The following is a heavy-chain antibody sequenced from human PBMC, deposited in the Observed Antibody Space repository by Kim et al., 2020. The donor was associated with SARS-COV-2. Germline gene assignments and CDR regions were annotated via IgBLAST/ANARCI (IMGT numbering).Heavy chain of an antibody. V-gene: IGHV3-11*01. Sequence: GGSLRLSCAASGFTFSDYYMSWIRQAPGKGLEWVSYISSSGSTIYYADSVKGRFTISRDNAKNSLYLQMNSLRAEDTAVYYCASRVWSGYFLSGDYFDYWGQGTLVTVSS. CDR1: GFTFSDYY. CDR2: ISSSGSTI. CDR3: ASRVWSGYFLSGDYFDY. D-gene: IGHD3-3*01. J-gene: IGHJ4*02.